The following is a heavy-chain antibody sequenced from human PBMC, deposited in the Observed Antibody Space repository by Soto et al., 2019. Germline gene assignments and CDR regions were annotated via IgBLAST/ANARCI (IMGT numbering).Heavy chain of an antibody. J-gene: IGHJ3*01. Sequence: QVQLQESGPRLVKPSETLSLTCTVSDDFISSYYWNWIRQPAGKGLEWIGRVSTNGATNYNPSLESRVTMSVDTSKNQFSLKLTSVTAADTAVYFCARSPLSYDYVRQTWREVGDSFDVWGRGTLVTVSS. CDR1: DDFISSYY. CDR2: VSTNGAT. CDR3: ARSPLSYDYVRQTWREVGDSFDV. D-gene: IGHD3-16*01. V-gene: IGHV4-4*07.